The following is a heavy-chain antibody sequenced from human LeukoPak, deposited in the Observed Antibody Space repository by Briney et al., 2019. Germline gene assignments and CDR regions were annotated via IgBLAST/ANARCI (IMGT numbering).Heavy chain of an antibody. CDR3: ARHETGPYFDY. J-gene: IGHJ4*02. Sequence: ASVKVSCKASGYTFTGYYMHWVRQAPGQGLEWMGWINPNSGGTNYAQKFQGRVTMTRDTSISTAYMELSRLKASDTAMYYCARHETGPYFDYWGQGTLVTVSS. CDR2: INPNSGGT. CDR1: GYTFTGYY. V-gene: IGHV1-2*02. D-gene: IGHD1-1*01.